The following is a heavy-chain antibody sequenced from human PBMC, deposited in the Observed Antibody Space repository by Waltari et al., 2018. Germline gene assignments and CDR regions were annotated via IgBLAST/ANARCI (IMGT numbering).Heavy chain of an antibody. CDR1: GGTFSSYA. J-gene: IGHJ3*02. CDR3: ARVGSIAADLDAFDI. V-gene: IGHV1-69*01. Sequence: QVQLVQSGAEVEKPGSSVNVSCKASGGTFSSYAISWVRQAPGQGLEWMGGIIPIFGTANYAQKFQGRVTITADESTSTAYMELSSLRSEDTAVYYCARVGSIAADLDAFDIWGQGTMVTVSS. CDR2: IIPIFGTA. D-gene: IGHD6-13*01.